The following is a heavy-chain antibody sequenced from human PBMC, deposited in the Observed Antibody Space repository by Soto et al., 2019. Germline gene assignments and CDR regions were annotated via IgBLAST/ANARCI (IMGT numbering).Heavy chain of an antibody. Sequence: QVQLVESGGGVVQPGRSLRLSCAASGFTFSSYAMHWVRQAPGKGLEWVAVISYDGSNKYYADSVKGRFTISRDNSKNTLDLQMNSLRAEDTVVYYCARGGSSSWYPYWGQGTLVTVSS. CDR3: ARGGSSSWYPY. CDR1: GFTFSSYA. D-gene: IGHD6-13*01. V-gene: IGHV3-30-3*01. J-gene: IGHJ4*02. CDR2: ISYDGSNK.